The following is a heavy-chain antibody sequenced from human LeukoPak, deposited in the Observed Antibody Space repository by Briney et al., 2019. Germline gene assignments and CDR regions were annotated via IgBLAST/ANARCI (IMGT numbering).Heavy chain of an antibody. Sequence: PSETLSLTCAVYGGSFSGYYWSWIRQPPGKGLEWIGEINHSGSTNYNPSLKSRVTISVDTSKNQFSLKLSSVTAADTAVCYCARGGYYYGSGSYQGAYYYYYGMDVWGKGTTVTVSS. CDR2: INHSGST. J-gene: IGHJ6*04. D-gene: IGHD3-10*01. V-gene: IGHV4-34*01. CDR1: GGSFSGYY. CDR3: ARGGYYYGSGSYQGAYYYYYGMDV.